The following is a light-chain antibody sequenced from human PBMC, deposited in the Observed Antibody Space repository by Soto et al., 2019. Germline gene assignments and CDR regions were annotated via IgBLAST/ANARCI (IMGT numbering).Light chain of an antibody. CDR3: SSYTSSSTLYV. J-gene: IGLJ1*01. CDR1: SSDVGGYNY. Sequence: QSVLTQPASVSGSPGQSITISCTGTSSDVGGYNYVSWYQQHPGKAPKLMIYDVSNRPSGVSNRFSGSKSGNTASLTISGLQAEDESDYYCSSYTSSSTLYVVGPGTKVTDL. V-gene: IGLV2-14*01. CDR2: DVS.